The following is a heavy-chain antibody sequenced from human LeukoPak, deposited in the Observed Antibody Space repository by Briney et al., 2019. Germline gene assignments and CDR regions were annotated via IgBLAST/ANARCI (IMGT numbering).Heavy chain of an antibody. Sequence: GGSLRLSCAASGFTVSSNYMSWVRQAPEKGLEWVSVIYSGGSTYYADSVKGRFTISRDNSKNMLYLQMNSLRADDTAIYYRTRDFGSIVVVTAIVDWGQGTLVTVSS. CDR3: TRDFGSIVVVTAIVD. J-gene: IGHJ4*02. CDR1: GFTVSSNY. CDR2: IYSGGST. D-gene: IGHD2-21*02. V-gene: IGHV3-66*01.